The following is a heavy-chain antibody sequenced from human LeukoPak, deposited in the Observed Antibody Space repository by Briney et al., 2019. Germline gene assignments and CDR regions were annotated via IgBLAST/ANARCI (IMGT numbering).Heavy chain of an antibody. CDR1: GFTFSGSA. D-gene: IGHD6-19*01. CDR3: TLSSGWYGGDY. CDR2: IRSKANSYAT. Sequence: GGSMRLYCAASGFTFSGSAMHWDRQASGKGLEWVGRIRSKANSYATAYAASVKGRFTISRDDSKNTAYLQMHSLKTEDTAVYYCTLSSGWYGGDYWGQGTLVTVSS. J-gene: IGHJ4*02. V-gene: IGHV3-73*01.